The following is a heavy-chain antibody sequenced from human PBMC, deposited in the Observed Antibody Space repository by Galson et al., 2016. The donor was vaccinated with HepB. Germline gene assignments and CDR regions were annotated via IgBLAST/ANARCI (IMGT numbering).Heavy chain of an antibody. D-gene: IGHD3-22*01. CDR1: GFSLSTSGVG. Sequence: PALVKPTQTLTLTCTFSGFSLSTSGVGVGWIRQPPGKALEWLALIYWDDDKRYSPSLKSRLTITKDTSKNQVVLTLTNKDPVDTATDYCTHSRVDSSGYCFDYWGQGTLVTVSS. CDR2: IYWDDDK. CDR3: THSRVDSSGYCFDY. V-gene: IGHV2-5*02. J-gene: IGHJ4*02.